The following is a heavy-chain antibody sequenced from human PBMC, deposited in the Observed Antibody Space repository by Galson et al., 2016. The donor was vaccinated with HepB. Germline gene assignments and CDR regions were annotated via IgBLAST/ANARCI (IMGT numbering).Heavy chain of an antibody. Sequence: SLRLSCAASGFTFSRHSMHWVRQAPGKGLEWVSSMSSSGSFIYYSESLQGRFTISRDNAKNSLFLQMNSLRAGDTAVYYCARGRGYSGYQYFYYYGIDVWGQGTTVTVSS. CDR3: ARGRGYSGYQYFYYYGIDV. J-gene: IGHJ6*02. V-gene: IGHV3-21*01. CDR1: GFTFSRHS. CDR2: MSSSGSFI. D-gene: IGHD5-12*01.